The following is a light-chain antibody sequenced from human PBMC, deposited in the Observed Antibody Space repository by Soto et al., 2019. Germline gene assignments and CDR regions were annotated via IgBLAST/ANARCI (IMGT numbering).Light chain of an antibody. CDR1: SSNIGAGYD. V-gene: IGLV1-40*01. CDR2: GNS. J-gene: IGLJ1*01. CDR3: QSYDSSLSVSYV. Sequence: QSVLTQPPSVSGAPGQRVTISCTGSSSNIGAGYDVHWYQQLPGTAPNLLFYGNSNRPSGVPDRFSGSKSGTSASLAITGLQAEDEADYYCQSYDSSLSVSYVFGTGTKLTVL.